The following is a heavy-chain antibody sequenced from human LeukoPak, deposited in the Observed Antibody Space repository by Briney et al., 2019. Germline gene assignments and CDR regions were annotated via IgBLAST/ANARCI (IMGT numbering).Heavy chain of an antibody. CDR3: ARGTPIYGMDV. J-gene: IGHJ6*02. CDR1: GGSISSGGYS. Sequence: KTSETLSLTCAVSGGSISSGGYSWSWVRQPPGKGLEWIGYIYHSGSTYYNPSLKSRVTISVDRSKNQFSLKLSSVTAADTAVYYCARGTPIYGMDVWGQGTTVTVSS. CDR2: IYHSGST. V-gene: IGHV4-30-2*01.